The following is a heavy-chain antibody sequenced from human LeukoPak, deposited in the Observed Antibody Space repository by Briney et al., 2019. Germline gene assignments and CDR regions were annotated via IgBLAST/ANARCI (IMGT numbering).Heavy chain of an antibody. V-gene: IGHV3-74*01. Sequence: GGSLRLSCAASGFTFSNYWMHWIRQVPGKGLVWVSHIKYDGSATNYADSVKGRFTISRDNAKNTLYLQMNSLRAGDTAVYYCVSGSLQSGYNFDYWGQGALVTVSS. D-gene: IGHD3-3*01. CDR3: VSGSLQSGYNFDY. J-gene: IGHJ4*02. CDR1: GFTFSNYW. CDR2: IKYDGSAT.